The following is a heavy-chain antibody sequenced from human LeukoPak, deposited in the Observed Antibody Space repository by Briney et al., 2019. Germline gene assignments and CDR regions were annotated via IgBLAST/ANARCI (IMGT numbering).Heavy chain of an antibody. CDR2: IHYSGST. Sequence: SETLSLTCTVSGGSISTYYWSWIRQPPGKGLEWIAYIHYSGSTYYNPSLKSRVTISVDTSKNQFSLNLSSVTAADTAVYYCARDRGAAAGIFDYWGQGTLVTVSS. V-gene: IGHV4-59*12. J-gene: IGHJ4*02. CDR1: GGSISTYY. CDR3: ARDRGAAAGIFDY. D-gene: IGHD6-13*01.